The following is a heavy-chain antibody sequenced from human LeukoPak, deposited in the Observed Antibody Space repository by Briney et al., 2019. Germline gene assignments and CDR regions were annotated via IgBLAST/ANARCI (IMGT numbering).Heavy chain of an antibody. CDR1: GFTFSSYW. CDR2: IKQDGSEK. D-gene: IGHD2-15*01. J-gene: IGHJ4*02. V-gene: IGHV3-7*01. Sequence: GGSLRLSCAASGFTFSSYWMSWVRQAPGKGLEWVADIKQDGSEKYYVDSVKGRFTISRDNAKNSLYLQMNRLRAEDTAVYYCARYCSGGSCFDYWGQGTLVTVSS. CDR3: ARYCSGGSCFDY.